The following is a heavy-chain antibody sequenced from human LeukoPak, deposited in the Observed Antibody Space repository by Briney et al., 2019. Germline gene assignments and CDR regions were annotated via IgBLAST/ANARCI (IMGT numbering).Heavy chain of an antibody. V-gene: IGHV4-39*07. CDR1: GGSISSSSYY. Sequence: SETLSLTCTVSGGSISSSSYYWGWIRQPPGKGLEWIGSIYYSGSTYYNPSLKSRVTISVDTSKNQFSLKLSSVTAADTAVYYCARTNYLVATITRHYYYYMDVWGKGTTVTVSS. CDR3: ARTNYLVATITRHYYYYMDV. J-gene: IGHJ6*03. D-gene: IGHD5-12*01. CDR2: IYYSGST.